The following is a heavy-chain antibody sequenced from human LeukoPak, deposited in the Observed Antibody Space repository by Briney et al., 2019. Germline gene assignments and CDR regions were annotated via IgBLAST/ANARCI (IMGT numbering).Heavy chain of an antibody. V-gene: IGHV4-30-4*01. D-gene: IGHD3-22*01. CDR1: GGSLSSGDYY. CDR2: MYYSGSP. J-gene: IGHJ5*02. CDR3: ARAYYYDSRIDP. Sequence: SQTLSLTCTVSGGSLSSGDYYWSWIRQPPGKGLEWIAYMYYSGSPYYNPSLKSRATMSADTSKNQLSLKLSAVTAADTAVYYCARAYYYDSRIDPWGQGILVTVSS.